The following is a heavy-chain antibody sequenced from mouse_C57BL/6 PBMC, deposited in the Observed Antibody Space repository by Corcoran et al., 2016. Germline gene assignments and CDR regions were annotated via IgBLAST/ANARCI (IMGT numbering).Heavy chain of an antibody. D-gene: IGHD2-4*01. Sequence: QVQLQQSGAELARPGASVKLSCKASGYTFTSYGISWVKQRTGQGLEWIGEIYPRSGNTYYNAKFKGKATLTADKSSSTAYMELRSLTSEDSAVYFCARSRDYGLFAYWGQGTLVTVSA. V-gene: IGHV1-81*01. CDR2: IYPRSGNT. CDR3: ARSRDYGLFAY. J-gene: IGHJ3*01. CDR1: GYTFTSYG.